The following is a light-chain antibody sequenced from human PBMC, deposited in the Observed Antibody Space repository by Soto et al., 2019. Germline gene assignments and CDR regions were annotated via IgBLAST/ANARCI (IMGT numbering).Light chain of an antibody. CDR3: QHYSTYSPT. J-gene: IGKJ1*01. CDR1: QAISRW. Sequence: DIQMTQSPSTLSASVGDRVTITCRASQAISRWLAWYQQKPGKAPKLLIYDASSVQTGVPSSFSGRGSGTYFTLTISRLQPDDYATFCCQHYSTYSPTCGQGTKVDI. CDR2: DAS. V-gene: IGKV1-5*01.